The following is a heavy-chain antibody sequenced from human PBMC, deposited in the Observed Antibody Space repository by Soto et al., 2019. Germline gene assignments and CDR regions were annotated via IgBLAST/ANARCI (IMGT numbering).Heavy chain of an antibody. CDR1: GFTFSTYA. CDR3: VKGYWKGDV. CDR2: LSGSGGSI. D-gene: IGHD1-1*01. J-gene: IGHJ6*02. V-gene: IGHV3-23*01. Sequence: EVQLLESGGGLVQPGGSLRLSCAASGFTFSTYAMNWVRQAPGNGLEWVSALSGSGGSIHYADSVKGRFTSTRDNSKNTLYLQMNSLRDEDTAVYHCVKGYWKGDVWGQRTTVTVSS.